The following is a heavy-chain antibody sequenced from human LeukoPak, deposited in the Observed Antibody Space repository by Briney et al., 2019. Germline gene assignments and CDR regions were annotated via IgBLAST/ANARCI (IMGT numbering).Heavy chain of an antibody. Sequence: SETLSLTCTVSGGSISSYYWSWIRQAPGKGLEWIGYIYYSGSTNYNPSLKSRVTISVDTSKNQFSLKLSSVTAADTAVYYCARSLIVGAPDAFYWGQGTLVTVSS. J-gene: IGHJ4*02. CDR3: ARSLIVGAPDAFY. D-gene: IGHD1-26*01. CDR1: GGSISSYY. CDR2: IYYSGST. V-gene: IGHV4-59*01.